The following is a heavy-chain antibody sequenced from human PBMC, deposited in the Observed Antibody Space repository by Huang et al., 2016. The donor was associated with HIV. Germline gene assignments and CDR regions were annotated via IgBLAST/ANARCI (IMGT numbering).Heavy chain of an antibody. CDR2: IRYDGSNK. CDR1: GFIFSSSG. D-gene: IGHD2-21*02. CDR3: AKDRGDCIDY. J-gene: IGHJ4*02. V-gene: IGHV3-30*02. Sequence: QVQLVESGGGVVQPGGSLRLSCAASGFIFSSSGMHWVRQAPGKGLEWVEFIRYDGSNKYYADSVKGRFTISRDNSKNTLYLQMNSLRPEDTAVYYCAKDRGDCIDYWGQGTLVTVSS.